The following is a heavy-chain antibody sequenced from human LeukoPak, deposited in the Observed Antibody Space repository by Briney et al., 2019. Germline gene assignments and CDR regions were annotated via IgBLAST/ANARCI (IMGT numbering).Heavy chain of an antibody. V-gene: IGHV1-69*04. CDR1: GGTFSSYA. Sequence: SVKVSCKASGGTFSSYAISWVRQAPGQGLEWMGRIIPILGIANYAQKFQGRVTITADKSTSTVYMELSSLRSEDTAVYYCARGSGGSSGDSSSSVKRYNWIDPWGQGTLVTVSS. D-gene: IGHD6-6*01. CDR3: ARGSGGSSGDSSSSVKRYNWIDP. J-gene: IGHJ5*02. CDR2: IIPILGIA.